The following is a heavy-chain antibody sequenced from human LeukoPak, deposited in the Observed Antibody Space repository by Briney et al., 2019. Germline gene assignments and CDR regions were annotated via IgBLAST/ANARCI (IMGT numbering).Heavy chain of an antibody. D-gene: IGHD5-18*01. CDR2: ISPSGRHT. CDR1: GFTFSDYY. J-gene: IGHJ4*02. Sequence: PGGSLRLSCAASGFTFSDYYMSWIRQAPGKGLEWVSYISPSGRHTNYADSVKGRFTISRDNAKNSLYLQMNSLRAEDTAVYYCARDQLWSPFDYWGQGTLVTVSS. CDR3: ARDQLWSPFDY. V-gene: IGHV3-11*06.